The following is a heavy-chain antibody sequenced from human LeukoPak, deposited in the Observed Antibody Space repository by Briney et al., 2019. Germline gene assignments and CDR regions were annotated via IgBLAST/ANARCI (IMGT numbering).Heavy chain of an antibody. CDR2: MNPNSGNT. V-gene: IGHV1-8*01. CDR3: ARGLKAAAGPPFFVY. CDR1: GYTFSSYD. J-gene: IGHJ4*02. D-gene: IGHD6-13*01. Sequence: GASVKVSCKASGYTFSSYDINWVRQATGQGLEWVGWMNPNSGNTGYAQKFQGRVTMTRNTSISTAYMELSSLRSEDTPVYYCARGLKAAAGPPFFVYWGQGTLVTVSS.